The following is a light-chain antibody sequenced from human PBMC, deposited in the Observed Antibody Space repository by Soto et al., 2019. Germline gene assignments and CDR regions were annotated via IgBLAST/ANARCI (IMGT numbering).Light chain of an antibody. V-gene: IGLV2-14*01. CDR1: SSDIGGYNY. CDR2: EVS. Sequence: QSALTQPASVSGSPGQSITISCTGTSSDIGGYNYVSWYQQHPGKAPKLIIYEVSNRPSGVSNRFSGSKSGNTASLTISGLQAEDESDYYCSSYTSITTVVFGTGTKVT. J-gene: IGLJ1*01. CDR3: SSYTSITTVV.